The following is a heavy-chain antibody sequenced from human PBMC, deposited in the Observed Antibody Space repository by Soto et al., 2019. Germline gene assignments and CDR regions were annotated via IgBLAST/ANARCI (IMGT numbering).Heavy chain of an antibody. CDR2: INPKTGDT. CDR1: GYIFTDSH. CDR3: ERDPPRFFTSSPEGAGL. V-gene: IGHV1-2*02. J-gene: IGHJ4*02. D-gene: IGHD6-6*01. Sequence: ASVKVSCKASGYIFTDSHIHWVRQASGQGLEWLGWINPKTGDTHYSQKFQGRIIMTGDTSISTAYLELTNLTSDDTAVYYCERDPPRFFTSSPEGAGLWGQGTLVTVS.